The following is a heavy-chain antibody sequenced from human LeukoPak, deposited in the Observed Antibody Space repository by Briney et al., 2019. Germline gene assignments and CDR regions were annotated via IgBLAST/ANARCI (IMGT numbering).Heavy chain of an antibody. Sequence: PGGSLRLSCAASGFTFSSYAMSWVRQAPGKGLEGVSAISGSGGSTYYADSVKGRFTISRDNSKNTLYLQMNSLRAEDTAVYYCAKDLPPPRVVPLTPPGYWGQGTLVTVSS. D-gene: IGHD2-2*01. CDR3: AKDLPPPRVVPLTPPGY. J-gene: IGHJ4*02. V-gene: IGHV3-23*01. CDR2: ISGSGGST. CDR1: GFTFSSYA.